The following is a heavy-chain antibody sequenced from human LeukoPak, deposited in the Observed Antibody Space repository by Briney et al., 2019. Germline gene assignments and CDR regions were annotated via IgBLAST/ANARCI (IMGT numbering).Heavy chain of an antibody. V-gene: IGHV3-7*01. Sequence: PGGSLRLSCAASGFTFSSYWMSWVRQAPGKGLEWVANIKQDGSEKYYVDSVKGRFTISRDNAKNSLYLQMNSLRAEDTAVYYCARDKTEYYDNYYYYGMDVWGQGTTVTVSS. CDR3: ARDKTEYYDNYYYYGMDV. CDR1: GFTFSSYW. CDR2: IKQDGSEK. D-gene: IGHD3-22*01. J-gene: IGHJ6*02.